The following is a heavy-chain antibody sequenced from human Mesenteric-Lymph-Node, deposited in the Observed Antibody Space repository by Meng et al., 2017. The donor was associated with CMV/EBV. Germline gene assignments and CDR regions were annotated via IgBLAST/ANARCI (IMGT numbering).Heavy chain of an antibody. V-gene: IGHV3-7*01. J-gene: IGHJ3*02. D-gene: IGHD2-2*01. Sequence: GGSLRLSCAASGFTFSSYWMSWVRQAPGKGLEWVANIKQDGGEKYYVDSVKGRFTISRDNAKNSLYLQMNSLRAEDTALYYCARERTLRVVVPAATYLNRAFDIWGQGTMVTVSS. CDR3: ARERTLRVVVPAATYLNRAFDI. CDR1: GFTFSSYW. CDR2: IKQDGGEK.